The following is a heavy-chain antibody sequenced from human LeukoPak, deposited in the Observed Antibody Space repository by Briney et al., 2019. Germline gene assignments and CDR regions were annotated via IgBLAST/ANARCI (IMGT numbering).Heavy chain of an antibody. CDR3: ARNRYCSSTSCYYYYYYYMDV. CDR2: INHSGST. V-gene: IGHV4-34*01. Sequence: SETLSLTCAVYGGSFSGYYWSWIRQPPGKGLGWIGEINHSGSTNYNPSLKSRVTISVDTSKNQFSLKLSSVTAADTAVYYCARNRYCSSTSCYYYYYYYMDVWGKGTTVTVSS. D-gene: IGHD2-2*01. J-gene: IGHJ6*03. CDR1: GGSFSGYY.